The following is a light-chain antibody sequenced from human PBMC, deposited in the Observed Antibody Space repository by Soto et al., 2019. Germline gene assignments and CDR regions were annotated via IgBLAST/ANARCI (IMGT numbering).Light chain of an antibody. CDR3: QQYDHLPPLS. CDR1: QDIKNY. J-gene: IGKJ4*01. V-gene: IGKV1-33*01. Sequence: DIQMTQSPSSLSASVGDRVTITCQASQDIKNYLNWYQQKPGKAPNLLIFDASTLKTGVASRLSGGGSGTDFTFTISSLQPEDVATYYYQQYDHLPPLSFGGGTKVEIK. CDR2: DAS.